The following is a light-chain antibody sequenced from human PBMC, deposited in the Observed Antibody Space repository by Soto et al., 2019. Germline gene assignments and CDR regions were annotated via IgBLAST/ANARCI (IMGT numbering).Light chain of an antibody. CDR1: GSDIGAYNS. CDR3: LSYTNSSNFV. CDR2: QVS. V-gene: IGLV2-14*01. Sequence: SALTQPASVSRSPGQSITISCTGTGSDIGAYNSVSWYQQHPGKAPKLIVFQVSFRPSAVSDRFSGSKSDNTASLTISGLQTEDEADYYCLSYTNSSNFVLGNGTKVT. J-gene: IGLJ1*01.